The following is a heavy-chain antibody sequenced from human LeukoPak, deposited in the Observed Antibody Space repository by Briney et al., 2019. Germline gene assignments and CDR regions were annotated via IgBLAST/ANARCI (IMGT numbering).Heavy chain of an antibody. CDR1: GFTFSDYY. Sequence: GRTLRLSCAGSGFTFSDYYMEWVCQAPGERLECVWGNRKKDMKYTTAYAASVKGRFTISSDDSKNSLYLQMNSLKIGDTAVYYCVTCLAGRRYYFEDNWGQGTLVTVSS. J-gene: IGHJ4*02. CDR2: NRKKDMKYTT. V-gene: IGHV3-72*01. CDR3: VTCLAGRRYYFEDN. D-gene: IGHD3-22*01.